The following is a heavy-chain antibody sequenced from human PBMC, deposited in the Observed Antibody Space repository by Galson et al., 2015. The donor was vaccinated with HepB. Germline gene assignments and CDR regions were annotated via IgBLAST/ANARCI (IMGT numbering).Heavy chain of an antibody. CDR2: IWYVGSNK. CDR3: ARDLGTSSSSRLGLGGSAFDI. CDR1: GFTFSSYG. V-gene: IGHV3-33*01. D-gene: IGHD6-6*01. Sequence: SLRLSCAASGFTFSSYGMHWVRQAPGKGLEWVAVIWYVGSNKYYADSVKGRFTISRDNSKNTLYLQMNSLRAEDTAVYYCARDLGTSSSSRLGLGGSAFDIWGQGTMVTVSS. J-gene: IGHJ3*02.